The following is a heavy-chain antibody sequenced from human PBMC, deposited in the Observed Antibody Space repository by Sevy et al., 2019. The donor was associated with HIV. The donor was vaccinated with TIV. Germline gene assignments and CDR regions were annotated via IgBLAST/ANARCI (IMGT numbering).Heavy chain of an antibody. V-gene: IGHV3-72*01. CDR3: ARVPTYGSVTYFLDY. D-gene: IGHD3-10*01. CDR1: GFTFSDHY. Sequence: GESLKISCAASGFTFSDHYMDWVRQAPGKGLEWVGRIRNKANSDTTEYAASVKGRFTISRDDSKNSLYLQMNILKTEDTAVYYCARVPTYGSVTYFLDYWGQGSLVTVSS. CDR2: IRNKANSDTT. J-gene: IGHJ4*02.